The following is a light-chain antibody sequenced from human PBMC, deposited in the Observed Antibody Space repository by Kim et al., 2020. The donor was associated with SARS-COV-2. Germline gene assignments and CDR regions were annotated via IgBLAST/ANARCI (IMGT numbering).Light chain of an antibody. CDR2: TKN. Sequence: SSELTQDPVVSVSLGQTVSITCHGDNLRIYYASWYQQKPGQAPILVIFTKNNRPSGFPDRFSGFSSGNTATLTIAGAQAEDEADYYCNSRDSSGHHVVFGGGTQLTVL. J-gene: IGLJ2*01. CDR3: NSRDSSGHHVV. CDR1: NLRIYY. V-gene: IGLV3-19*01.